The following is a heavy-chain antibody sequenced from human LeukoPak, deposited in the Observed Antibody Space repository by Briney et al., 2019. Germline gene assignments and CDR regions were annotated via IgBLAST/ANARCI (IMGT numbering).Heavy chain of an antibody. CDR3: ARVADGKGYPFDY. Sequence: SETLSLTCAVYGGSFSDYSWGWIRQPPGKGLECIGTIYYSGSTYYKSSLKSRVTISVDTSKNQFSLKLSSVTAADTAVYYCARVADGKGYPFDYWGQGTLVTVSS. V-gene: IGHV4-34*01. J-gene: IGHJ4*02. CDR1: GGSFSDYS. D-gene: IGHD5-18*01. CDR2: IYYSGST.